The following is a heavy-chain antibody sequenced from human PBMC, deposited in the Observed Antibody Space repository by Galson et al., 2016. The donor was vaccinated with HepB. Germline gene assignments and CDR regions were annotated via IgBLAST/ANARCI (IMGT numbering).Heavy chain of an antibody. CDR2: INWNGGST. J-gene: IGHJ4*02. CDR1: GFTFDDHG. V-gene: IGHV3-20*01. CDR3: ARGPFLYSSSWYYFDY. Sequence: SLRLSCAASGFTFDDHGLSWVRQVPGKGLEWVSGINWNGGSTGYADSVKGRFTISRDNAKNSLYLQMNRLRAEDTALYHCARGPFLYSSSWYYFDYWGQGTLVTVSS. D-gene: IGHD6-13*01.